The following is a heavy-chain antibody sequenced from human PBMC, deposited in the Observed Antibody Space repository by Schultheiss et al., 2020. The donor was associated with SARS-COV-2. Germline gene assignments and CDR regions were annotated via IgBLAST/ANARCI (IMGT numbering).Heavy chain of an antibody. CDR1: GFTFSNAW. V-gene: IGHV3-23*01. CDR2: ISGSGGST. D-gene: IGHD2-2*02. Sequence: GGSLRLSCAASGFTFSNAWMSWVRQAPGKGLEWVSAISGSGGSTYYADSVKGRFTISRDNSKNTLYLQMNSLRAEDTAVYYCAKESLLVVVVPAAIDYWGQGTLVTVSS. J-gene: IGHJ4*02. CDR3: AKESLLVVVVPAAIDY.